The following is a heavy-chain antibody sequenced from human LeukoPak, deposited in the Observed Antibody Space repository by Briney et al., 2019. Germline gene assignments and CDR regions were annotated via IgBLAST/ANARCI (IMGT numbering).Heavy chain of an antibody. Sequence: QTGGSLRLSCAVSGFKFSSYWMNWVRQVPGKGLMWVAHINTNGDSANYADSVKGRFTISRDNAKNSLYLQMNSLRAEDTAVYYCARDSVHGYYDSSGYSALVDYWGQGTLVTVPS. CDR3: ARDSVHGYYDSSGYSALVDY. V-gene: IGHV3-74*01. J-gene: IGHJ4*02. CDR1: GFKFSSYW. CDR2: INTNGDSA. D-gene: IGHD3-22*01.